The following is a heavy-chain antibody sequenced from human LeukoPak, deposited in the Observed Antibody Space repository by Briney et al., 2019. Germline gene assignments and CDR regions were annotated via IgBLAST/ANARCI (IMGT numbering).Heavy chain of an antibody. V-gene: IGHV1-46*01. J-gene: IGHJ4*02. CDR2: INPSGGNT. Sequence: ASVKVSCKASGHTFTSYYMHWVRQAPGQGLEWMGIINPSGGNTSYAQKFQGRVTMTRDTSTSTVYMELSSLRSEDTAVYYCARARVRGVIDYWGQGTLVTVSS. CDR1: GHTFTSYY. D-gene: IGHD3-10*01. CDR3: ARARVRGVIDY.